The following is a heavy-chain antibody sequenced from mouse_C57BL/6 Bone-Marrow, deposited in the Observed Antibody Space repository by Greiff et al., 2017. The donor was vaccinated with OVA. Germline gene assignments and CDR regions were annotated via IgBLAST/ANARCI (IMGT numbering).Heavy chain of an antibody. Sequence: EVMLVESGGGLVKPGGSLKLSCAASGFTFSSYTMSWVRQTPEKRLEWVATISGGGGNTYYPDSVKGRFTISRDNAKNTLYLQMSSLRSEDTALYYCARQGYYGSLDYWGQGTTLTVSS. V-gene: IGHV5-9*01. J-gene: IGHJ2*01. CDR2: ISGGGGNT. CDR3: ARQGYYGSLDY. CDR1: GFTFSSYT. D-gene: IGHD1-1*01.